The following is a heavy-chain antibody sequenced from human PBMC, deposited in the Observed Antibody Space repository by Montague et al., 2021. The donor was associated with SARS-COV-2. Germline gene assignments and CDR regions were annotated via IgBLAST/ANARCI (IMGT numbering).Heavy chain of an antibody. CDR2: INTDGTIT. J-gene: IGHJ5*02. Sequence: SLSLSCAASGFTFSSHWMHWVRQLPGKGLLWVSRINTDGTITNYADSVKGRFTISRDNAKNSMYPQMNSLRVEDTAVYYCATDRTVAPGYGFDPWGQGTLVTVSS. D-gene: IGHD3-9*01. CDR1: GFTFSSHW. V-gene: IGHV3-74*01. CDR3: ATDRTVAPGYGFDP.